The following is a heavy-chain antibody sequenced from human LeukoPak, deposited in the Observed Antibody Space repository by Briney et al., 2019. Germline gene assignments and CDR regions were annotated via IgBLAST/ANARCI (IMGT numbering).Heavy chain of an antibody. CDR2: IIPIFGTA. V-gene: IGHV1-69*05. Sequence: SVKVSCRASGGTFSSYAISWVRQAPGQGLEWMGGIIPIFGTANYAQKFQGRVTITTDESTSTAYMELSSLRTEDTALYYCAKDIGGYCSSTSCHGGAFDIWGQGTMVTVSS. D-gene: IGHD2-2*01. J-gene: IGHJ3*02. CDR1: GGTFSSYA. CDR3: AKDIGGYCSSTSCHGGAFDI.